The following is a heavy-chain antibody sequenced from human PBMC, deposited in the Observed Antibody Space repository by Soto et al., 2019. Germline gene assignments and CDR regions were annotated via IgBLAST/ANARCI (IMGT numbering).Heavy chain of an antibody. CDR3: ARSFLWVGEHS. CDR1: GGSISSGDYY. V-gene: IGHV4-30-4*01. CDR2: IYYSGST. D-gene: IGHD3-10*01. Sequence: SETLSLTCTVSGGSISSGDYYWSWIRQPPGKGLEWIGYIYYSGSTYYNPSLKSRVTISVDTSKNQFSLKLSSVTAADTAVYYWARSFLWVGEHSWGQGTLVTVSS. J-gene: IGHJ4*02.